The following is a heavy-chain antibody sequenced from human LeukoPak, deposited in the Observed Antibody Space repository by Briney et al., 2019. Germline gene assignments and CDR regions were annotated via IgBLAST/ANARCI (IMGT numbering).Heavy chain of an antibody. Sequence: SVKVSRKASGGTFSSYAISWVRQAPGQGLEWMGGIIPIFGTANYAQKFQGRVTITTDESTSTAYMELSSLRSEDTAVYYCARGWSIAVAGLFDYWGQGTLVTVSS. CDR2: IIPIFGTA. D-gene: IGHD6-19*01. J-gene: IGHJ4*02. V-gene: IGHV1-69*05. CDR1: GGTFSSYA. CDR3: ARGWSIAVAGLFDY.